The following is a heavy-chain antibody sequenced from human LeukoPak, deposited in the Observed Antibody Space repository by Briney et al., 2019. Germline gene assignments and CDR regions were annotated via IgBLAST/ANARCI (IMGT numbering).Heavy chain of an antibody. J-gene: IGHJ4*02. CDR1: GFSFSSYS. Sequence: PGGSLRLSRAASGFSFSSYSMNWVRQAPGRGLEWVSSINTGSYYIYYADSVKGRFTISRDNAKNSLYLQMNSLRAEDTAVYYCARADYDILTLPDYWGQGTLVTVSS. V-gene: IGHV3-21*01. CDR3: ARADYDILTLPDY. D-gene: IGHD3-9*01. CDR2: INTGSYYI.